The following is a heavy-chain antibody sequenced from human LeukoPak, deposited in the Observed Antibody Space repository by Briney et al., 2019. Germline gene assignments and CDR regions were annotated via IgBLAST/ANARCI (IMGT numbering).Heavy chain of an antibody. CDR2: ISAYNGNT. Sequence: ASVKVSCKASGYTFTTYGISWVRQAPGQGPEWMGWISAYNGNTKYAQKLQGRVTMTTDTSTSTAYMELRSLRSDDTAVYYCARDLGYYGSGSSPSDYWGQGTLVTVSS. D-gene: IGHD3-10*01. V-gene: IGHV1-18*01. CDR1: GYTFTTYG. J-gene: IGHJ4*02. CDR3: ARDLGYYGSGSSPSDY.